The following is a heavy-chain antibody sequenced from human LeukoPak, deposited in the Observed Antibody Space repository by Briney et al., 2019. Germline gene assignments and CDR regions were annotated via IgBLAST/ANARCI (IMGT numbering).Heavy chain of an antibody. V-gene: IGHV4-4*02. CDR1: GGSISSSNW. CDR3: ARTGYSSSWYQSN. J-gene: IGHJ4*02. D-gene: IGHD6-13*01. CDR2: IYHSGST. Sequence: SGTLSLTCAVSGGSISSSNWWSWVRQPPGKGLGWIGEIYHSGSTNYNPSLKSRVTISVDKSKNQFSLKLSSVTVADTAVYYCARTGYSSSWYQSNWGQGTLVTVSS.